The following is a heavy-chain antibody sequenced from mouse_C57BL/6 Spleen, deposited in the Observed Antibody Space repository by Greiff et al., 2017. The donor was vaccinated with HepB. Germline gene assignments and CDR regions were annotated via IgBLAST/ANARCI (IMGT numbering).Heavy chain of an antibody. D-gene: IGHD2-3*01. CDR2: IYPGDGDT. CDR1: GYAFSSSW. CDR3: ARQGDGYPYAMDY. V-gene: IGHV1-82*01. Sequence: VQLQQSGPELVKPGASVKISCKASGYAFSSSWMNWVKQRPGKGLEWIGRIYPGDGDTNYNGKFKGKATLTADKSSSTADMQLSSLTSEDSAVYCGARQGDGYPYAMDYWGQGTPVTVSS. J-gene: IGHJ4*01.